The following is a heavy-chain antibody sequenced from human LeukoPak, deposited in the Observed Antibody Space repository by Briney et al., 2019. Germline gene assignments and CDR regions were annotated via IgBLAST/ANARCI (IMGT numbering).Heavy chain of an antibody. D-gene: IGHD2-15*01. Sequence: GGSLRLSYDASGFTVKTYGMQCVRQPPGKGLEWIAFITHDGSKDFYVDSVKDRLTISRDNSKNMVFLQMDSLGPEDTAVYYCAKDTSWVARGYYFDHWGHGTLVTVSS. V-gene: IGHV3-30*02. CDR1: GFTVKTYG. CDR2: ITHDGSKD. J-gene: IGHJ4*01. CDR3: AKDTSWVARGYYFDH.